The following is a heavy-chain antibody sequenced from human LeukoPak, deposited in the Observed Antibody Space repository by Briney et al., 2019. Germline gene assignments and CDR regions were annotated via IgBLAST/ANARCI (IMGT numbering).Heavy chain of an antibody. CDR1: GYTFTSHG. CDR2: ITTYNGKT. J-gene: IGHJ5*02. Sequence: ASVKVSCKASGYTFTSHGISWVRQAPGQGLEWMGWITTYNGKTNYAQKLQGRDTMTTDTSTSTAYMELRSLRSDDTAVYYCAREGLLWFGELSPNRNWFDPWGQGTLVTVSS. V-gene: IGHV1-18*01. CDR3: AREGLLWFGELSPNRNWFDP. D-gene: IGHD3-10*01.